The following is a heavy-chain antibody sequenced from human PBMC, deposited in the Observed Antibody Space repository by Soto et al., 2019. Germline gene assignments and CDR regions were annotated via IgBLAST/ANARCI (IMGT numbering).Heavy chain of an antibody. J-gene: IGHJ4*02. CDR2: IYYSGTT. CDR3: ARLKGSYWWLDY. V-gene: IGHV4-39*01. Sequence: SETLSLTCTVSGVSISSSNYFWGWIRQPPGKGLEWIGSIYYSGTTYYNPSLKSRVTISGDTSKNQFSLKLSSVTAADTAVYYCARLKGSYWWLDYWGQGTLVTVSS. CDR1: GVSISSSNYF. D-gene: IGHD3-10*01.